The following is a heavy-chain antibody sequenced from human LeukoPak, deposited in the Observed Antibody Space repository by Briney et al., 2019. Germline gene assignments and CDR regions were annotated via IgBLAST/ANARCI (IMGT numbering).Heavy chain of an antibody. CDR3: ARAQGGKNWFDP. D-gene: IGHD3-16*01. CDR1: GFTFSSYW. Sequence: GGSLRLSCAASGFTFSSYWMHWVRQAPGKGLEWVAVISYDGSNKYYADSVKGRFTISRDNSKNTLYLQMNSLRAEDTAVYYCARAQGGKNWFDPWGQGTLVTVSS. J-gene: IGHJ5*02. CDR2: ISYDGSNK. V-gene: IGHV3-30-3*01.